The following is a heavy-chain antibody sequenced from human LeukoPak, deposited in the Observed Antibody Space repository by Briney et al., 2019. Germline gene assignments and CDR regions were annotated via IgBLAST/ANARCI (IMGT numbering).Heavy chain of an antibody. D-gene: IGHD3-9*01. CDR3: AKDLTYFDWSFDY. CDR1: GYTFTGYY. J-gene: IGHJ4*02. Sequence: GASVKVSCKASGYTFTGYYMHWVRQAPGQGLEWMGWINPNSGGTNYAQKFQGRVTMTRDTSISTAYMELSRLRSDDTAVYYCAKDLTYFDWSFDYWGQGTLVTVSS. CDR2: INPNSGGT. V-gene: IGHV1-2*02.